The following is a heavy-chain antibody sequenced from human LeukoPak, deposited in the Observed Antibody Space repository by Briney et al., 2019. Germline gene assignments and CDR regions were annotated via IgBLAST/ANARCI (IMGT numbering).Heavy chain of an antibody. CDR3: AKERQTGDYFTSDY. V-gene: IGHV3-23*01. J-gene: IGHJ4*02. CDR1: GFAFSSYT. D-gene: IGHD4-17*01. Sequence: GGSLRLSCTASGFAFSSYTMSWVRQAPGEGLEWLSAINGRGITYYAGSVKGRFTISRDNSENTLYLQMNSLTVDGTAVYFCAKERQTGDYFTSDYWGQGTLVTVSS. CDR2: INGRGIT.